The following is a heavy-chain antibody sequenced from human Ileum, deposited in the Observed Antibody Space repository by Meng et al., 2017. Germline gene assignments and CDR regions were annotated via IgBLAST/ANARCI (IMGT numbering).Heavy chain of an antibody. D-gene: IGHD7-27*01. J-gene: IGHJ4*02. CDR2: AST. V-gene: IGHV4-61*01. Sequence: QLEGRGPGLVRPSGALSPFCAVSGGSVSSSCYQWGWIRQPPGKGLEWIGYASTNYNPSLKSRVTISVDTSKNQFSLKLTSVTAADTAVYYCARDHWGSLDYWGQGVLVTVSS. CDR3: ARDHWGSLDY. CDR1: GGSVSSSCYQ.